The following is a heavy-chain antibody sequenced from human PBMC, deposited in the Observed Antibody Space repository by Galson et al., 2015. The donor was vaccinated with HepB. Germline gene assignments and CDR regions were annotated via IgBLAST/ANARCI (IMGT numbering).Heavy chain of an antibody. D-gene: IGHD6-13*01. V-gene: IGHV5-10-1*01. CDR1: GYSFTSYW. Sequence: QSGAEVKKPGESLRISCKGSGYSFTSYWISWVRQMPGKGLEWMGRIDPSDSYTNYSPSFQGHVAISADKSISTAYLQWSSLKASDTAMYYCASTRGLTGATLAAAGTNFDYWGQGTLVTVSS. CDR2: IDPSDSYT. J-gene: IGHJ4*02. CDR3: ASTRGLTGATLAAAGTNFDY.